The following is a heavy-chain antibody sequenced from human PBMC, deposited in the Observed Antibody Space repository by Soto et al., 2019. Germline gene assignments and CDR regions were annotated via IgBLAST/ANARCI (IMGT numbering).Heavy chain of an antibody. CDR2: ISVSGDYT. D-gene: IGHD2-15*01. V-gene: IGHV3-23*01. Sequence: GGSLRLSCAASGLTFSTYAMNWVRQAPGKGLEWVSTISVSGDYTYYADSVKGRFTISRDNSKNTQYLQMNSLRADDTAMYYCATRHLSFCSGGTCNPFDFWGQGALVTVS. CDR1: GLTFSTYA. J-gene: IGHJ4*02. CDR3: ATRHLSFCSGGTCNPFDF.